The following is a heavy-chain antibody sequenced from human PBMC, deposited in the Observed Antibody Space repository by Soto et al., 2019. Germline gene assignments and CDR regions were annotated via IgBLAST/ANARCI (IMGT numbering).Heavy chain of an antibody. Sequence: ASVKVSCKASGYTFTGYYMHWVRQAPGQGLEWMGWINPNSGGTNYAQKFQGRVTMTRDTSISTAYMELSRLRSDDTAVYYCARVLYYCGSGSYYNEYYYYGMDVWGQGTTVTSP. CDR2: INPNSGGT. CDR1: GYTFTGYY. CDR3: ARVLYYCGSGSYYNEYYYYGMDV. V-gene: IGHV1-2*02. D-gene: IGHD3-10*01. J-gene: IGHJ6*02.